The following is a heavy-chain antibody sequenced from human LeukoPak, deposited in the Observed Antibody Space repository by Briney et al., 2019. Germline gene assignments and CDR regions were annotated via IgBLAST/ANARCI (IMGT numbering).Heavy chain of an antibody. D-gene: IGHD6-13*01. J-gene: IGHJ4*02. V-gene: IGHV3-23*01. CDR1: GFTFSNYA. Sequence: GGSLRLSCAASGFTFSNYAMSWVRQAPGKGLEWVSAISGSGGSTYYADSVKGRFTISRDNSKNTLYLQMNSLRAEDTAVYYCAKKAFGSSWSFGTYYFDYWGQGTLAPVSS. CDR3: AKKAFGSSWSFGTYYFDY. CDR2: ISGSGGST.